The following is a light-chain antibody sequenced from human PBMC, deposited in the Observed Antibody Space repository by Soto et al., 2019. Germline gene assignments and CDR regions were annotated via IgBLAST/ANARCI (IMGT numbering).Light chain of an antibody. CDR1: SSDVGGYNH. CDR3: CSYAGSYIYVV. V-gene: IGLV2-11*01. CDR2: DVS. Sequence: QSALTQPRSVSGSPGQSVTISCTGTSSDVGGYNHVSWYQQHPGKAPKLMIYDVSKRPSGVPDRFSGSKSGNTASLTISGLQADDEADYYCCSYAGSYIYVVFGGGTKLTVL. J-gene: IGLJ2*01.